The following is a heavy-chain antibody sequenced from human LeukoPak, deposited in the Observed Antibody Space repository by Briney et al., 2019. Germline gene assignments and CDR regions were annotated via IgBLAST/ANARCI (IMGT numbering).Heavy chain of an antibody. V-gene: IGHV4-34*01. Sequence: PSETLSLTCAVYGGSFSGYYWSWIRQPPGKGLEWIGEINHSGSTNYNPSLKSRVTISVDTSKNQFSLKLSSVTAADTAVYYCARGIAAAAMGAFDIWGQGTMVTVSS. J-gene: IGHJ3*02. CDR2: INHSGST. CDR1: GGSFSGYY. D-gene: IGHD6-13*01. CDR3: ARGIAAAAMGAFDI.